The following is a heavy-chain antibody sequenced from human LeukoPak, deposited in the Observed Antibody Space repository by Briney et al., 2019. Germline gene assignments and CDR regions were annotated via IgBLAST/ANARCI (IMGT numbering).Heavy chain of an antibody. Sequence: GGSLRLSCAASGFTFSTYSMNWVRQAPGKGLEWVSSISSSSSYIYYADSVKGRFTISRDNAKNSLYLQMNSLRAEDTAVYYCARDEYGGTTTHWGQGTLVTVSS. V-gene: IGHV3-21*01. CDR3: ARDEYGGTTTH. J-gene: IGHJ4*02. CDR1: GFTFSTYS. CDR2: ISSSSSYI. D-gene: IGHD1-7*01.